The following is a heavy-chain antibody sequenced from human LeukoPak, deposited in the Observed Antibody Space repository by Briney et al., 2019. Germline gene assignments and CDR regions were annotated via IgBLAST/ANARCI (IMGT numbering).Heavy chain of an antibody. D-gene: IGHD3-22*01. CDR2: IYRDGST. CDR3: AKADSRFHQ. J-gene: IGHJ1*01. V-gene: IGHV3-53*01. CDR1: GFTVIISH. Sequence: GGSLRLSCAACGFTVIISHMSWVRQAPGKGLEWVSLIYRDGSTHYAASVKGRFTISRDNSRNTLSLQMNSLRVDGTAMYYCAKADSRFHQWGQGTLVTVSS.